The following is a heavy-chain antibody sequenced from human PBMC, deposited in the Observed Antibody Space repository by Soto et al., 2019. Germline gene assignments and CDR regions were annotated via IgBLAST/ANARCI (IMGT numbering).Heavy chain of an antibody. CDR2: ILYDGRNK. J-gene: IGHJ6*02. CDR3: AREGDYDFSSVSGIDV. Sequence: PSESLSLTCAVSGVTFSSYCMHWVRQPPGEGREWVAVILYDGRNKYYTDSVKGRFTISRDNSKNKLYLQMNGLTAEDTAVYYCAREGDYDFSSVSGIDVWGQGTPVTVSS. D-gene: IGHD5-12*01. V-gene: IGHV3-30*03. CDR1: GVTFSSYC.